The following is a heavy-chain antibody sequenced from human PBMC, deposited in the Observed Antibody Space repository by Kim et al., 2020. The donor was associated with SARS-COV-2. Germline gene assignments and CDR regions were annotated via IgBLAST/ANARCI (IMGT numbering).Heavy chain of an antibody. CDR2: ISSSSSTI. CDR3: ASAAVAGNYYYYGMDV. D-gene: IGHD6-19*01. CDR1: GFTFSSYS. Sequence: GGSLRLSCAASGFTFSSYSMNWVRQAPGKGLEWVSYISSSSSTIYYADSVKGRFTISRDNAKNSLYLQMNSLRDEDTAVYYCASAAVAGNYYYYGMDVWGQGTTVTVSS. V-gene: IGHV3-48*02. J-gene: IGHJ6*02.